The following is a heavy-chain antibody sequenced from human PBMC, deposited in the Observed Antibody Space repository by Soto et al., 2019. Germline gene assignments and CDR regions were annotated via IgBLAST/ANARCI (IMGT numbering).Heavy chain of an antibody. V-gene: IGHV3-49*04. CDR1: GFTFGDYA. CDR3: TRDRGAAAGFDY. CDR2: IRSKAYGGTT. Sequence: GGSLRLSCTASGFTFGDYAMSWVRQAPGKGLEWVGFIRSKAYGGTTEYAASVKGRFTISRDDSKSIAYLQMNSLKTEDTAVYYCTRDRGAAAGFDYWGQGTLVTVSS. D-gene: IGHD6-13*01. J-gene: IGHJ4*02.